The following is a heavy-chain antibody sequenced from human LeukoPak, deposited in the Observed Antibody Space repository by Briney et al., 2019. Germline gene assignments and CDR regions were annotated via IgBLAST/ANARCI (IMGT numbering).Heavy chain of an antibody. D-gene: IGHD6-13*01. CDR1: GGSISSYY. Sequence: SETLSLTCTVSGGSISSYYWSWIRQPPGKGLEWIGYIYYSGSTNYNPSLKSRVTISVDTSKNQFSLKLSSVTAADTAVYYCARASRIATFDYWGQGTLVTVSS. CDR2: IYYSGST. V-gene: IGHV4-59*01. J-gene: IGHJ4*02. CDR3: ARASRIATFDY.